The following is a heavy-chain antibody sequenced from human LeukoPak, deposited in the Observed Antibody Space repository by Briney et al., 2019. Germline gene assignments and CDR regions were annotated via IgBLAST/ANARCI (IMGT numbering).Heavy chain of an antibody. D-gene: IGHD3-22*01. V-gene: IGHV1-69*04. CDR1: GGTFSSYA. J-gene: IGHJ4*02. CDR3: ARDYVSVNYYDTSGYFDY. CDR2: TIPILGVA. Sequence: SVKVSCKASGGTFSSYAINWVRQAPGQGLEWMGRTIPILGVANYAQKFLGRVTITADKSTSTAYMELSSLRSEDTAVYYCARDYVSVNYYDTSGYFDYWGQGTLVTVSS.